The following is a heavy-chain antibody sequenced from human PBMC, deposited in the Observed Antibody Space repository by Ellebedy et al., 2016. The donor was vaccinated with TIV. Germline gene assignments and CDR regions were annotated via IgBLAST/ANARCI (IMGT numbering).Heavy chain of an antibody. Sequence: AASVKVSCKAYGYTFSNYAISWVRQPPGQGLEWMGWISGYNGNTNYPQKFQGRLTMTTGTSTRTAYMELRTLRSDDTAVYYCARAEVSPRLEGGNGLDVWGQGTTVTVSS. CDR3: ARAEVSPRLEGGNGLDV. CDR2: ISGYNGNT. V-gene: IGHV1-18*01. J-gene: IGHJ6*02. D-gene: IGHD3-16*01. CDR1: GYTFSNYA.